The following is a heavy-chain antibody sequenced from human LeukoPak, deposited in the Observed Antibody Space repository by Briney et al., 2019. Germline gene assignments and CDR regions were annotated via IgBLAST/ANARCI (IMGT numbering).Heavy chain of an antibody. J-gene: IGHJ5*02. D-gene: IGHD3-22*01. Sequence: PSETLSLTCTVSGGSISSGDYYWSWIRQPPGKGLEWIGYIYHSGSTYYNPSLKSRVTISVDRSKNQFSLKLSSVTAADTAVYYCARGSPFYYDSSGYYGNWFDPWGQGTLVTVSS. V-gene: IGHV4-30-2*01. CDR1: GGSISSGDYY. CDR2: IYHSGST. CDR3: ARGSPFYYDSSGYYGNWFDP.